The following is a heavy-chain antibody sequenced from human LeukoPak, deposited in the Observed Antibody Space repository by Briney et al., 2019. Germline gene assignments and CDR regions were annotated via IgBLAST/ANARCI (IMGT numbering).Heavy chain of an antibody. Sequence: GGSLRLSCAASGFTFSSYSMNWVRQAPGKGLEWVSSISSSSSYIYYADSVKGRFTISRDNSKNTLYLQMNSLKVEDTAVYYCARALIVRGVYHGAYYYGMDVWGQGTTVTVSS. CDR2: ISSSSSYI. V-gene: IGHV3-21*01. J-gene: IGHJ6*02. D-gene: IGHD3-10*01. CDR3: ARALIVRGVYHGAYYYGMDV. CDR1: GFTFSSYS.